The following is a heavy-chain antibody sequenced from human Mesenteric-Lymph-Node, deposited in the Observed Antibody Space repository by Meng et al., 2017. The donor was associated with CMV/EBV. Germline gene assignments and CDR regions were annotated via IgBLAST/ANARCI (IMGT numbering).Heavy chain of an antibody. CDR2: IYYSGST. D-gene: IGHD5-12*01. CDR1: VSVSSGSCY. CDR3: ARDIVSGYDFYNWFDP. J-gene: IGHJ5*02. V-gene: IGHV4-61*01. Sequence: VSVSSGSCYWSWIRQPPGKGLEWIGYIYYSGSTHYNPSLKSRVTISVDTSKNQFSLKLSSVTAADTAVYYCARDIVSGYDFYNWFDPWGQGTLVTVSS.